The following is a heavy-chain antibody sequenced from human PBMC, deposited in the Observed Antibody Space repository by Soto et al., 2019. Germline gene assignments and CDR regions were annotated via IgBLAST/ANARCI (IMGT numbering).Heavy chain of an antibody. D-gene: IGHD5-12*01. J-gene: IGHJ6*02. V-gene: IGHV1-69*01. CDR3: ARARGFYDARDYYYYGMDV. Sequence: QVQLVQSGAEVKKPGSSVKVSCKASGGTFSSYAISWVRQAPGQGLEWMGGIIPIFGTANYAQKFQGRVTITADESKSTAYMELSSLRSEDTAVYYCARARGFYDARDYYYYGMDVWGQGTTVTVSS. CDR1: GGTFSSYA. CDR2: IIPIFGTA.